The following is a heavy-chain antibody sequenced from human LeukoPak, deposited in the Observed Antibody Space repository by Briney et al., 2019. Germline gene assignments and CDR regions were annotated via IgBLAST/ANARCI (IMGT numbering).Heavy chain of an antibody. CDR3: ASLAGTVLDDAFDI. CDR2: INPSGGTT. Sequence: SVKVSCKASGGTFSSYAISWVRQAPGQGLEGMGIINPSGGTTSYAQKFQGRVTMTRDTSTSTVYMELSSLRSQATAVYYCASLAGTVLDDAFDIWGQGTMVTVSS. V-gene: IGHV1-46*01. CDR1: GGTFSSYA. D-gene: IGHD6-19*01. J-gene: IGHJ3*02.